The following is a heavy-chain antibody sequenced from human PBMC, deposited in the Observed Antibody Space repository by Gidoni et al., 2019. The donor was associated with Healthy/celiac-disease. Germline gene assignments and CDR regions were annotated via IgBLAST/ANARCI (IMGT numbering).Heavy chain of an antibody. CDR3: AKVGYCSSTSCYRGLERHANYFDY. Sequence: EVQLLESGGGLVQPGGSLRLSCAASGFTFSSYAMSWVRQAPGKGLGWVSAISGSGGSTSYADSVKGRFTISRDNSKNTLYLQMNSLRAEDTAVYYCAKVGYCSSTSCYRGLERHANYFDYWGQGTLVTVSS. V-gene: IGHV3-23*01. CDR2: ISGSGGST. J-gene: IGHJ4*02. D-gene: IGHD2-2*01. CDR1: GFTFSSYA.